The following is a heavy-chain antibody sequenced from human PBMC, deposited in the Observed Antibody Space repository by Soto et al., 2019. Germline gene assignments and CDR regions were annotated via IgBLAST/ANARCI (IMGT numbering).Heavy chain of an antibody. Sequence: SQTLSLTCAISGDSVSSNSAAWNWIRQSPSRGLEWLGRTYYRSKWYNDYAVSVKSRITINPDTSKNQFSLQLNSVTPEDTAVYYCARDPWDLEYYYYYYGMDVWGQGTTVTVSS. CDR2: TYYRSKWYN. D-gene: IGHD1-26*01. J-gene: IGHJ6*02. V-gene: IGHV6-1*01. CDR1: GDSVSSNSAA. CDR3: ARDPWDLEYYYYYYGMDV.